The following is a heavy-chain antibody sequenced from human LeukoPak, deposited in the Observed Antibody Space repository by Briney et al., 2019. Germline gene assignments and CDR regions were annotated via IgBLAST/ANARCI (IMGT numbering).Heavy chain of an antibody. J-gene: IGHJ4*02. CDR2: IYSGSST. V-gene: IGHV3-53*01. D-gene: IGHD3-22*01. CDR3: ARTTYYYDSSGYFAY. Sequence: GGSLRLSCAASGFTVSSNYMSWVRQAPGKGLEWVSVIYSGSSTYYADSVKGRFTISRDNSKNTLYLQMNSLRAEDTAVYYCARTTYYYDSSGYFAYWGQGTLVTVSS. CDR1: GFTVSSNY.